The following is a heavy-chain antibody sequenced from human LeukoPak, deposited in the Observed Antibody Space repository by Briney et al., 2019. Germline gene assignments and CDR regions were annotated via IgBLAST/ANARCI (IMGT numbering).Heavy chain of an antibody. J-gene: IGHJ4*02. CDR1: GFTFSSYT. CDR3: ARDWGYRNGHPPDY. Sequence: PGGSLRLSCEASGFTFSSYTMHWVRQAPGKGLEWVALILYDESNKYYADYVKGRFTISRDNSKNTLYLQMNSLRAEDTAVYYCARDWGYRNGHPPDYWGQGTLVTVSS. V-gene: IGHV3-30-3*01. D-gene: IGHD5-18*01. CDR2: ILYDESNK.